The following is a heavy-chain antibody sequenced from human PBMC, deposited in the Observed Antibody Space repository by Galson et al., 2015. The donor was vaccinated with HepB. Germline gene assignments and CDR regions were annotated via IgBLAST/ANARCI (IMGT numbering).Heavy chain of an antibody. J-gene: IGHJ4*02. CDR1: GFTFSDYY. D-gene: IGHD4-17*01. CDR3: VRVADSDYGDHTHFDY. Sequence: SLRLSCAASGFTFSDYYMAWIRQAPGKGLEWISYISHNPLYTNYADSVKGRFTISRDNVKNSMYLQMNSLRAEDTAVYYCVRVADSDYGDHTHFDYWGQGTLVTVSS. CDR2: ISHNPLYT. V-gene: IGHV3-11*06.